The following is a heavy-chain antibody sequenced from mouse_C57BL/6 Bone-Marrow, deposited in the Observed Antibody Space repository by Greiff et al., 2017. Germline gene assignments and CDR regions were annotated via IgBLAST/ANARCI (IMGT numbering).Heavy chain of an antibody. Sequence: QVQLQQPGAELVRPGSSVKLSCKASGYTFTSYWLHWVKQRPIQGLEWIGNIDPSDSETHYNQKFKDKATLTVDKSSSTAYMQLSSLTSEDSAVYYGARSGIYYGNDDGFAYWGQGTLVTVSA. CDR2: IDPSDSET. V-gene: IGHV1-52*01. CDR3: ARSGIYYGNDDGFAY. D-gene: IGHD2-2*01. CDR1: GYTFTSYW. J-gene: IGHJ3*01.